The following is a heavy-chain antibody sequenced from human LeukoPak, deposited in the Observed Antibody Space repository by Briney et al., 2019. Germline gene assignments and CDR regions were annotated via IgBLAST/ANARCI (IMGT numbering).Heavy chain of an antibody. V-gene: IGHV4-4*09. CDR1: GGSISSYY. CDR2: IYTSGST. Sequence: SETLSLTCTVSGGSISSYYWSWIRQPPGKGLEWIGYIYTSGSTNYNPSLKSRVTISVDTSKNQFSLKLSSVTAAGTAVYYCARLRLGELRHMDVWGKGTTVTVSS. J-gene: IGHJ6*03. D-gene: IGHD3-16*01. CDR3: ARLRLGELRHMDV.